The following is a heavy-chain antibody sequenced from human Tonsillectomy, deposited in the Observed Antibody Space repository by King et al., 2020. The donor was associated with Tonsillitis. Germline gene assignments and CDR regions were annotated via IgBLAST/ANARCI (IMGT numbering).Heavy chain of an antibody. J-gene: IGHJ3*02. CDR2: IYYSGST. CDR1: GGSISSGGFY. V-gene: IGHV4-31*03. D-gene: IGHD3-22*01. CDR3: ARDHWYYDSSGYDAFDI. Sequence: QLQESGPGLVKPSQTLSLTCTVSGGSISSGGFYWSWIRQHPGKGLEWIGYIYYSGSTYYNPSLKSRVTISVDTSKNQFSLKLSSVTAADTAVYYCARDHWYYDSSGYDAFDIWGQGTMVTVSS.